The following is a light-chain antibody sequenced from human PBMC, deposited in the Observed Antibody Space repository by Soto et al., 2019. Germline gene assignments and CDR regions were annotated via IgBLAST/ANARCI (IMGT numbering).Light chain of an antibody. CDR2: AAS. V-gene: IGKV3-20*01. J-gene: IGKJ5*01. Sequence: EIVLTQSPGTLSLSPGERATLSCRASQTVSSNYLAWYQQKPGQAPRLLIYAASTRATGIPDRFSGSGSGTDFTLSISSLQSEDFAVYYCQQYNYWPPITFGQGTRWRL. CDR3: QQYNYWPPIT. CDR1: QTVSSNY.